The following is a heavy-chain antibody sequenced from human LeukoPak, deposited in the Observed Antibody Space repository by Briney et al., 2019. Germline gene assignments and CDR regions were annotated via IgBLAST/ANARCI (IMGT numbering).Heavy chain of an antibody. CDR3: AKDLPTVSGSGYYMDV. Sequence: ASVKVSCKASGGTFSSYAISWVRQAPGQGLEWMGRIIPIFDTVNYAQKFQGRITITADNSTSTAYMELSSLRSEDTAVYYCAKDLPTVSGSGYYMDVWGKGTTVTVSS. V-gene: IGHV1-69*06. D-gene: IGHD4-17*01. J-gene: IGHJ6*03. CDR1: GGTFSSYA. CDR2: IIPIFDTV.